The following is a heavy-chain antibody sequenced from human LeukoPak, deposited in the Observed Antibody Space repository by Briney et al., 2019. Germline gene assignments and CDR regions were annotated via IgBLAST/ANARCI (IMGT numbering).Heavy chain of an antibody. V-gene: IGHV4-39*07. J-gene: IGHJ4*02. CDR1: GGSISSGSYY. Sequence: SETLSLTCTVSGGSISSGSYYWSWIRQPPGKGLEWIGSIYYSGSTYYNPSLKSRVTISVDTSKNQFSLKLSSVTAADTAVYYCARGSFRWELPFYDYWGQGTLVTVSS. CDR3: ARGSFRWELPFYDY. D-gene: IGHD1-26*01. CDR2: IYYSGST.